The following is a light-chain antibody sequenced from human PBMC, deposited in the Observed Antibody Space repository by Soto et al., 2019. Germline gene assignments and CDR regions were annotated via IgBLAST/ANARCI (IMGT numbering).Light chain of an antibody. CDR3: QSYDIRLNGLT. CDR2: VNT. J-gene: IGLJ2*01. V-gene: IGLV1-40*01. CDR1: DSNIGAGDS. Sequence: QSVLTQPPSVSGAPGQRVTFSCTGSDSNIGAGDSVNWYQQIPGTAPKLLVYVNTNRPSGVPDRFSGSTSGTIASLAITGLQAEDEADYYCQSYDIRLNGLTFGLGTKLTVL.